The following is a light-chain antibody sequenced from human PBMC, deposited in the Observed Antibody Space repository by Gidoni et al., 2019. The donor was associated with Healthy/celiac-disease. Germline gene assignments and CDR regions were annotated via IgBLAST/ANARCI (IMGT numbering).Light chain of an antibody. Sequence: DIQMTQSPSTLSASVGDRVTITSPASQSISSCLAWYQQKPGKAPKLLIYKASSLESGVPSRFRGSGSGTEFTLTISSLQPDDFATYYCQQYNSAPCTFXHXTKLEIK. J-gene: IGKJ2*02. CDR3: QQYNSAPCT. CDR1: QSISSC. V-gene: IGKV1-5*03. CDR2: KAS.